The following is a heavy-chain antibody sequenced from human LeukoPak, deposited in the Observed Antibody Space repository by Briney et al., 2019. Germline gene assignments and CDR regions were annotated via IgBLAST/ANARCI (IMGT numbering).Heavy chain of an antibody. CDR3: ARDADSSIWDSGFDP. V-gene: IGHV7-4-1*02. J-gene: IGHJ5*02. CDR2: INTNTGNP. D-gene: IGHD6-13*01. CDR1: GYKFSSHA. Sequence: GASVKVSCKTSGYKFSSHALNWVRQAPGQGLEWMGWINTNTGNPTYAQGFTGRFVFSLDTSVSTAYLQISSLRAEDTAVYYCARDADSSIWDSGFDPWGQGTLVTVSS.